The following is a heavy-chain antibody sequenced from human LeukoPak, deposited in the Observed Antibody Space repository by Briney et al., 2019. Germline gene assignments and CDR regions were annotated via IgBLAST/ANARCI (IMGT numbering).Heavy chain of an antibody. J-gene: IGHJ4*02. Sequence: SETLSLTCAVYGGSFSGYYWNWIRQPPGKGLEWIGEINHSGSTYYNPSLKSRVTISVDTSKNQFSLKLSSVTAADTAVYYCARGQGLEPINFDYWGQGTLVTVPS. D-gene: IGHD5-24*01. CDR3: ARGQGLEPINFDY. V-gene: IGHV4-34*01. CDR1: GGSFSGYY. CDR2: INHSGST.